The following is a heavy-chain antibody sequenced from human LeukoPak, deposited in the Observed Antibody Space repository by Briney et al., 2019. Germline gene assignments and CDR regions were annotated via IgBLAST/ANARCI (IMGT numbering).Heavy chain of an antibody. J-gene: IGHJ6*03. CDR2: ISDSGNT. CDR3: ARDPYSGAYGNTYYYYMDV. V-gene: IGHV3-23*01. CDR1: GFTLSSYA. D-gene: IGHD1-26*01. Sequence: PGGSLRLSCAASGFTLSSYAMSWVRQAPGKGLEWVSAISDSGNTYHADSVKGRFTISRDNSKNTLYLQMNSLRAEDTAVYYCARDPYSGAYGNTYYYYMDVWGKGTTVTISS.